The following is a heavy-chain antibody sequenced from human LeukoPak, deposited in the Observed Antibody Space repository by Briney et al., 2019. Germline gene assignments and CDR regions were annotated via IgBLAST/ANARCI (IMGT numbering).Heavy chain of an antibody. Sequence: GGSLRLSCAASGFTFSSYGMHWVRQAPGKGLEWVAVISYDGSNKYYADSVKGRFTISRDNSKNTLYLQVNSLRAEDTAVYYCAKGPSMYYYGSGSPPKEWGQGTLVTVSS. CDR3: AKGPSMYYYGSGSPPKE. J-gene: IGHJ4*02. V-gene: IGHV3-30*18. CDR1: GFTFSSYG. D-gene: IGHD3-10*01. CDR2: ISYDGSNK.